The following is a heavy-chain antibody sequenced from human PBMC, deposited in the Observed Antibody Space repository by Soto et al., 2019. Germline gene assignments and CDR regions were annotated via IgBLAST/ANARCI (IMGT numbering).Heavy chain of an antibody. V-gene: IGHV3-30-3*01. D-gene: IGHD3-10*01. CDR3: ARDDEGGSDCDLGY. CDR2: ISDDGNNK. Sequence: QVQLVESGGGVVQPGRSLRLSCAASGFTFSRYTMHWVRQAPGKGRGWMAFISDDGNNKYYADSVKGQFTISRENSKNTLYLQMNSLRTEDTAVYYCARDDEGGSDCDLGYWGQGTLVTVSS. CDR1: GFTFSRYT. J-gene: IGHJ4*02.